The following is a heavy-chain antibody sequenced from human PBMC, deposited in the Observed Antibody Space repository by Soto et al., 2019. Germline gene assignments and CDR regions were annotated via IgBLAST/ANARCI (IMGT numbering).Heavy chain of an antibody. CDR1: GFTFSSYW. CDR3: ARDPNIVATMGSIYYYYGMDV. J-gene: IGHJ6*02. D-gene: IGHD5-12*01. V-gene: IGHV3-7*01. Sequence: EVQLVESGGGLVQPGGSLRLSCAASGFTFSSYWMSWVRQAPGKGLEWVANIKQDGSEKYYVDSVKGRFTISRDNAKNSLYLQMNSMRAEDTAVYYCARDPNIVATMGSIYYYYGMDVWGHGTTVTVSS. CDR2: IKQDGSEK.